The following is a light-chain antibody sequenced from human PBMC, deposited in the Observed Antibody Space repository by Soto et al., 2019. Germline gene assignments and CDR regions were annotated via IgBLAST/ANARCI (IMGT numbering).Light chain of an antibody. CDR1: QSVIRNY. CDR2: GAS. Sequence: EGMLTQSPGTLSLSPGEGAILSCRSSQSVIRNYLAWYQKKPGQAPRLLIYGASSRATGIPDRFSGSGAGTGFTLTISRLEPEDFAVYYCQKYDTSPYDFVQGTKLEI. CDR3: QKYDTSPYD. J-gene: IGKJ2*01. V-gene: IGKV3-20*01.